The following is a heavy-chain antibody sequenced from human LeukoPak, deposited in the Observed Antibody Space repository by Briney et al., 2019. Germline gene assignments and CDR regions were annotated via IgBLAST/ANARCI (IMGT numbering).Heavy chain of an antibody. CDR3: GRGVYAHTTTFDY. CDR2: ISGSGGST. CDR1: GFTFSSYA. J-gene: IGHJ4*02. Sequence: GGSLRLSCAASGFTFSSYAMSWVRQAPGKGLEWVSAISGSGGSTYYADSVKGRFTISRDNSKNTLYLQMDSLRAEDTAVYYCGRGVYAHTTTFDYWGQGTLVTVSS. V-gene: IGHV3-23*01. D-gene: IGHD2-8*01.